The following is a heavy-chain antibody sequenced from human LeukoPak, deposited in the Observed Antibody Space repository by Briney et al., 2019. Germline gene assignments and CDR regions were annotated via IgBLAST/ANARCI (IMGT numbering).Heavy chain of an antibody. J-gene: IGHJ3*02. CDR3: ASISCSGGSCSVFDAFDI. CDR2: IRYDGSNK. V-gene: IGHV3-30*02. CDR1: GFTFSSYG. Sequence: GGSLRLSCAASGFTFSSYGMHWVRQAPGKGLEWVAFIRYDGSNKYYADSVKGRFTISRDNSKNTLYLQMNSLRAEDTAVYYCASISCSGGSCSVFDAFDIWGQGTMVTVSS. D-gene: IGHD2-15*01.